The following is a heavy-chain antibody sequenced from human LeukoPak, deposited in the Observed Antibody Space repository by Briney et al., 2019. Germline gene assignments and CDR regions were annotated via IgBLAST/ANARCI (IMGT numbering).Heavy chain of an antibody. D-gene: IGHD2-21*02. Sequence: SETLSLTCTVSGGXITSYYWSWIRQPPGKGLEWIGYIYYSGSTNYSPSLKSRVTISVDTSNNQFSLKLTSVTAADTAVYYCARHGHHGDHDYWGQGTLVTVSS. CDR3: ARHGHHGDHDY. CDR2: IYYSGST. CDR1: GGXITSYY. V-gene: IGHV4-59*08. J-gene: IGHJ4*02.